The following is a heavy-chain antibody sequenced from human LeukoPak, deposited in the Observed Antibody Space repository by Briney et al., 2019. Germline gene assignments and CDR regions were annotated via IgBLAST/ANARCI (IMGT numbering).Heavy chain of an antibody. V-gene: IGHV4-34*01. J-gene: IGHJ4*02. D-gene: IGHD5-18*01. Sequence: SETLSLTCAVYGGSFSVYYWSWIRQPPGKGLEWIGEINHSGSTNYNPSLKSRVTISVDTSKNQFSLKLSSVTAADTAVYYCASNVPDTAMVFDYWGQGTLVTVSS. CDR2: INHSGST. CDR1: GGSFSVYY. CDR3: ASNVPDTAMVFDY.